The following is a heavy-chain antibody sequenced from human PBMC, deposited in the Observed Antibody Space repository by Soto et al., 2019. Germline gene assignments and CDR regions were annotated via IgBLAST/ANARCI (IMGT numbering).Heavy chain of an antibody. D-gene: IGHD6-13*01. CDR2: ISPYDGNT. CDR1: GYTFTNYG. V-gene: IGHV1-18*01. Sequence: GASVKVSCKASGYTFTNYGLSWVRQAPGQGLEWMAWISPYDGNTHYAQKLQGRITVTTDTSTSTAYIELRSLRSDDTAVYFCARDDRAAASGTTYYFDYWGQGTLVTVS. J-gene: IGHJ4*02. CDR3: ARDDRAAASGTTYYFDY.